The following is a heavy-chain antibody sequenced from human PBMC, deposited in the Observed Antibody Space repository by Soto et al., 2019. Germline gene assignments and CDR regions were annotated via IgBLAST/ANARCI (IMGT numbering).Heavy chain of an antibody. Sequence: SETLSLTCAVYGGSFSGYYWSWIRQPPGKGLEWIGEINHSGSTNYNPSLKSRVTISVDTSKNQFSLKLSSVTAADTAVYYCARAYSSGYYFRLDPWGQGTLVTVSS. CDR2: INHSGST. J-gene: IGHJ5*02. CDR1: GGSFSGYY. V-gene: IGHV4-34*01. D-gene: IGHD3-22*01. CDR3: ARAYSSGYYFRLDP.